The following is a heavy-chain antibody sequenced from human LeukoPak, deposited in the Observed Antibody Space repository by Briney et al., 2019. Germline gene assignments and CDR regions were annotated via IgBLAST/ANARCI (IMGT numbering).Heavy chain of an antibody. Sequence: PGGSLRLSCAASGFTFSSYGMHWVRQAPGKGLEWVAVISYDGSNKYYADSVKGRFTTSRDNSKNTLYLQMNSLRAEDTAVYYCAKDPWELLLYYYGMDVWGQGTTVTVSS. V-gene: IGHV3-30*18. J-gene: IGHJ6*02. CDR1: GFTFSSYG. D-gene: IGHD1-26*01. CDR2: ISYDGSNK. CDR3: AKDPWELLLYYYGMDV.